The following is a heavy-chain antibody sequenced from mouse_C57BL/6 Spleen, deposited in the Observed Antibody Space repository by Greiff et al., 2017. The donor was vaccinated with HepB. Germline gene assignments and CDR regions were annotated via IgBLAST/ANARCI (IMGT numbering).Heavy chain of an antibody. J-gene: IGHJ2*01. CDR1: GYTFTSYW. CDR2: IHPNSGST. V-gene: IGHV1-64*01. Sequence: VKLQESGAELVKPGASVKLSCKASGYTFTSYWMHWVKQRPGQGLEWIGMIHPNSGSTNYNEKFKSKATLTVDKSSSTAYMQLSSLTSEDSAVYYCARRGADFDYWGQGTTLTVSS. CDR3: ARRGADFDY.